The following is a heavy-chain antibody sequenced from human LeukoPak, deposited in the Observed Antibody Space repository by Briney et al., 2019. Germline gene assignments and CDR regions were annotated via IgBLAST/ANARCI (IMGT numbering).Heavy chain of an antibody. J-gene: IGHJ4*02. D-gene: IGHD3-22*01. Sequence: GGSLRLSCAASGFTFSSYAMSWVRQAPGKGLEWVSAISGSGGSTYYADSVKGRFTISRDNSKNTLYLQMNSLRSEDTAVYYCARSTYYYDSSGYYYDRYFDYWGQGTLVTVSS. V-gene: IGHV3-23*01. CDR1: GFTFSSYA. CDR3: ARSTYYYDSSGYYYDRYFDY. CDR2: ISGSGGST.